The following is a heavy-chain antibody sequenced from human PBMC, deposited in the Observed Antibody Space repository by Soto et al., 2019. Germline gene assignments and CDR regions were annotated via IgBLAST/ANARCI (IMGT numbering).Heavy chain of an antibody. CDR3: ASGELYYYDTFDC. CDR2: INIDGTTT. CDR1: GFTFSSYW. D-gene: IGHD3-22*01. Sequence: GGSLRLSCAASGFTFSSYWMHWVRHAPGKELVWVSRINIDGTTTNYADSVKGRFTISRDNAKNTVYLQMNSLRAEDTAVYYCASGELYYYDTFDCWGQGALVTVSS. J-gene: IGHJ4*02. V-gene: IGHV3-74*01.